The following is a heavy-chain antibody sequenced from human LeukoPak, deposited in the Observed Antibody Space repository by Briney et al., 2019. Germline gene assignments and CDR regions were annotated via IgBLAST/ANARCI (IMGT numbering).Heavy chain of an antibody. J-gene: IGHJ4*02. CDR2: ISSSGSTI. CDR1: GFTFSDYY. CDR3: ARDQLTTVTPI. Sequence: GGSLRLSCAASGFTFSDYYMSWIRQAPGKGLEWVSYISSSGSTIYYADSVKGRFTISRDNAKNSLYLQVNSLRAEDTAVYYCARDQLTTVTPIWGQGTLVTVSS. D-gene: IGHD4-17*01. V-gene: IGHV3-11*01.